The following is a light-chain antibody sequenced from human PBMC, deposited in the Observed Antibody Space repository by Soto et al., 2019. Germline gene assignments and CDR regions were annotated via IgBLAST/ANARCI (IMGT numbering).Light chain of an antibody. V-gene: IGLV2-14*03. CDR3: SSHTTSSALQV. J-gene: IGLJ1*01. Sequence: QSALTQPASVSGSPGQSITISCSGTISDFVVYNYVSWYQQHPGKAPKLMLYGVSKRPSGVSNRFSDSKSGNTASLTISGLQAEDEADYYCSSHTTSSALQVFGTGTKVTVL. CDR1: ISDFVVYNY. CDR2: GVS.